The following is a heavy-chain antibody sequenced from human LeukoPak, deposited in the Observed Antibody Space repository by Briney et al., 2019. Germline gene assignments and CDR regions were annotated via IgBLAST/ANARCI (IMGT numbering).Heavy chain of an antibody. Sequence: ASVKVSCKASGYTFTSYYMHWVRQAPGQGLEWMGWMNPNSGNTGYAQKFQGRVTITRNTSISTAYMELSSLRSEDTAVYYCARDSSGSSWYDGFGYWGQGTLVTVSS. CDR1: GYTFTSYY. CDR3: ARDSSGSSWYDGFGY. D-gene: IGHD6-13*01. V-gene: IGHV1-8*03. CDR2: MNPNSGNT. J-gene: IGHJ4*02.